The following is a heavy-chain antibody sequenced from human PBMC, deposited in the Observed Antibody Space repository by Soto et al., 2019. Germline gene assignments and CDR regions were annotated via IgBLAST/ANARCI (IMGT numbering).Heavy chain of an antibody. J-gene: IGHJ5*02. Sequence: PSETLSLTCTVSGGSISSGAYYWGWIRQHPGKGLEWIGYISHRGTAYYTPSLKSRVSLSVDPSKSQFSLNVTSLTAADTAVYYCARVSATGTRWFDPWGQGTLVTVPQ. CDR3: ARVSATGTRWFDP. D-gene: IGHD6-13*01. V-gene: IGHV4-31*03. CDR1: GGSISSGAYY. CDR2: ISHRGTA.